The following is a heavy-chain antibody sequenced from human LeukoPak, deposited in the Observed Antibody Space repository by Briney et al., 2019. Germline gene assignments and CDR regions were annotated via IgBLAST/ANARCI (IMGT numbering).Heavy chain of an antibody. CDR2: ISPKRGDT. CDR1: GYTFIRYY. D-gene: IGHD1-1*01. V-gene: IGHV1-2*02. J-gene: IGHJ4*02. Sequence: ASVKVSCKASGYTFIRYYMHWVRPAPGQGLEWMGWISPKRGDTNYAQKFRGRVTMTRDTSISTAYMELSGLTYDDTDGYYCARWNGEFDDYWGQGTLVTVSS. CDR3: ARWNGEFDDY.